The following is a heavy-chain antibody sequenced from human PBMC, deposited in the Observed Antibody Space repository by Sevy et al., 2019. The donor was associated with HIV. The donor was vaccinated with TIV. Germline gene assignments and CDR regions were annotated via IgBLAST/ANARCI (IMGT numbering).Heavy chain of an antibody. V-gene: IGHV3-30*18. CDR3: AKDSVAVLEVGAIDY. D-gene: IGHD1-26*01. CDR1: GFTFSSYG. CDR2: ISYDGSNK. J-gene: IGHJ4*02. Sequence: GGSLRLSCAASGFTFSSYGMHWVRQAPGKGLEWVAVISYDGSNKYYADSVKGRFTISRDNSKNTLYLQMNSLRAEDTAGYYCAKDSVAVLEVGAIDYWGQGTLVTVSS.